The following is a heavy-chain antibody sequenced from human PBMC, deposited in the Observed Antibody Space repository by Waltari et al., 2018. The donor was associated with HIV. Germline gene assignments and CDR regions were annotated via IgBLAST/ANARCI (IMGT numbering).Heavy chain of an antibody. CDR2: IIPVFGTT. V-gene: IGHV1-69*13. CDR1: GGSFSNNA. Sequence: QVQLVQSGAEVKKPGSSVKVSCKASGGSFSNNAISWVRQAPGQGLELMGGIIPVFGTTYYSQKFQGRVTITADVSLTTAYMDLSSLGSDDTAFYFCARGAASNTFNSYFDSWGQGVLVTVSS. CDR3: ARGAASNTFNSYFDS. J-gene: IGHJ4*02. D-gene: IGHD6-25*01.